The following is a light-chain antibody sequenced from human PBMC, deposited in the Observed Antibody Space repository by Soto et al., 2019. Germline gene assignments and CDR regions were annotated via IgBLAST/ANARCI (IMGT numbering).Light chain of an antibody. Sequence: DVEMTQYPYSLSASVGYRVTITCPASQLIINYLNWYQQKPGKAPKVLIYGTSKLQSGVPSRFSGSGSGPDFTLTISCLQLEDCATYYCQQSFSAPLTFGGGTKVDIK. CDR2: GTS. CDR3: QQSFSAPLT. CDR1: QLIINY. J-gene: IGKJ4*01. V-gene: IGKV1-39*01.